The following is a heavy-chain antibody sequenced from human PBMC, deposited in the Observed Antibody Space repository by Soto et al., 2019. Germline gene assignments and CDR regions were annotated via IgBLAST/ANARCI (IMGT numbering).Heavy chain of an antibody. CDR2: IYYSGST. J-gene: IGHJ4*02. CDR3: ARHASQATVTTGFAY. CDR1: GGSISSSSYY. D-gene: IGHD4-17*01. Sequence: SETLSLTCTVSGGSISSSSYYWGWIRQPPGKGLEWIGSIYYSGSTYYNPSLKSRVTISVDTSKNQFSLKLSSVTAADTAVYYCARHASQATVTTGFAYWGQGTLVTVSS. V-gene: IGHV4-39*01.